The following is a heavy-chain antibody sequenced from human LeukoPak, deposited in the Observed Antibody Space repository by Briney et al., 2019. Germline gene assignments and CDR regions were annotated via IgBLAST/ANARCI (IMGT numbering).Heavy chain of an antibody. CDR2: INHSGST. CDR3: ARGTYYYGSGSYTNWFDP. Sequence: PSETLSLTCAVYGGSFSGYYWSWIRQPPGKGLEWIGEINHSGSTNYNPSLKSRVPISVDTSKNQFSLKLSSVTAADTAVYYCARGTYYYGSGSYTNWFDPWGQGTLVTVSS. J-gene: IGHJ5*02. D-gene: IGHD3-10*01. CDR1: GGSFSGYY. V-gene: IGHV4-34*01.